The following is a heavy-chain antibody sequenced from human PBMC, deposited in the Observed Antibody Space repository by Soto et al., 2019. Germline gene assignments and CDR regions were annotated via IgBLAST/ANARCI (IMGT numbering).Heavy chain of an antibody. V-gene: IGHV3-11*05. CDR3: ARDHRDDSSGSFPDWFDP. Sequence: PGGSLRLSCAASGFTFSDYYMSWIRQAPGKGLEWVSYISSSSSYTNYADSVKGRFTISRDNAKNSLYLQMNSLRAEDTAVYYCARDHRDDSSGSFPDWFDPWGQGTLVTVSS. D-gene: IGHD3-22*01. CDR1: GFTFSDYY. J-gene: IGHJ5*02. CDR2: ISSSSSYT.